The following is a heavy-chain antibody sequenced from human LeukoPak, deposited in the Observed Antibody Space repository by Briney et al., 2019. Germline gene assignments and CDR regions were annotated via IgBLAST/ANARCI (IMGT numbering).Heavy chain of an antibody. D-gene: IGHD3-3*01. V-gene: IGHV3-30*02. CDR2: IWSDGINK. CDR1: GFTHG. CDR3: AIDFWSGFDY. J-gene: IGHJ4*02. Sequence: GGSLRLSCAASGFTHGMHWGRQAPGKGLEWVAFIWSDGINKNYADSVKGRFTISRDNSKNTLYLEMNGLRAEDTAVYYCAIDFWSGFDYWGRGTLVTVSS.